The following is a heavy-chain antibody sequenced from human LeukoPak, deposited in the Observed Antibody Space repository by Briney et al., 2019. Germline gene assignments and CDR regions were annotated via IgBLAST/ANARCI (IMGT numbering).Heavy chain of an antibody. Sequence: PGGSLRLSCAASGFTFSSYGMHWVRQAPGKGLEWVAVIWYDGSNKYYADSVKGRFTISRDNSKNTLYLQMNSLRAEDTAVYYCARARYSSSWYVFYWGQGTLVTVSS. CDR3: ARARYSSSWYVFY. CDR2: IWYDGSNK. D-gene: IGHD6-13*01. V-gene: IGHV3-33*01. CDR1: GFTFSSYG. J-gene: IGHJ4*02.